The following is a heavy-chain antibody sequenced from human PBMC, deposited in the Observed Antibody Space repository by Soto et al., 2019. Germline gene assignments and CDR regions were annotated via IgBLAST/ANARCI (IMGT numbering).Heavy chain of an antibody. Sequence: EVQLLESGGGLVQPGGSLRLSCVASGFSFDSYAMTWVRQAPGKGLEWVAVVTDSDSGGSTYYADSVKGRFTISRDNSMSTVFLQMNGLRVEDTALYYCAKDTFVLLPSYGMDVWGQGTAVTVSS. J-gene: IGHJ6*02. CDR3: AKDTFVLLPSYGMDV. CDR2: DSDSGGST. V-gene: IGHV3-23*01. D-gene: IGHD2-15*01. CDR1: GFSFDSYA.